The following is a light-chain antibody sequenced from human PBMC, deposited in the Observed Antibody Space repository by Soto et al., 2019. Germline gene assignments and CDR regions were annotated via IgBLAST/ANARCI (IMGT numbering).Light chain of an antibody. J-gene: IGKJ1*01. CDR1: QSVSSY. Sequence: EIVLTQSPATLSLSPGERATLSCRASQSVSSYLAWYQQKPGQAPRLLIYDASNRATGIPARFSGSGSGTDFTLTISSLEPEDFAVYYCQQRSNSTWTFGQGTKEDIK. CDR3: QQRSNSTWT. CDR2: DAS. V-gene: IGKV3-11*01.